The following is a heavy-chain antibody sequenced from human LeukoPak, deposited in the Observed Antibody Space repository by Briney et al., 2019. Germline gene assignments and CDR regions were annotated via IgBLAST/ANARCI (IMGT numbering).Heavy chain of an antibody. CDR2: IGTAGDT. J-gene: IGHJ4*02. D-gene: IGHD1-1*01. CDR1: GFTLSDYD. CDR3: ARVAKERVGGVYYFDY. V-gene: IGHV3-13*01. Sequence: GGSLRLSCAASGFTLSDYDMHWVRQATGKGLEWVSAIGTAGDTYYTGSVKGRFTITRENAKNSLYLQMNSLRAGDTAVYYCARVAKERVGGVYYFDYWGQGTLVTVSS.